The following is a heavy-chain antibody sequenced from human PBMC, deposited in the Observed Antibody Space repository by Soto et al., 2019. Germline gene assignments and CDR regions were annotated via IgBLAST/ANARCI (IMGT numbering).Heavy chain of an antibody. CDR1: GYILTELS. D-gene: IGHD6-13*01. Sequence: ASVKVSCKVSGYILTELSMHWVRQAPGKGLEWMGGFDPEDGETIYAQKFQGRVTMTEDTSTDTAYMELSSLRSEDTAVYYCATGPLFRSSSWYGGFDYWGQGTLVTVSS. CDR3: ATGPLFRSSSWYGGFDY. V-gene: IGHV1-24*01. J-gene: IGHJ4*02. CDR2: FDPEDGET.